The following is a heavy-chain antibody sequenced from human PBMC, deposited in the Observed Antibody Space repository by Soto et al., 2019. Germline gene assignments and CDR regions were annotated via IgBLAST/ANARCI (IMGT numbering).Heavy chain of an antibody. D-gene: IGHD4-17*01. CDR1: GYTFTSYA. J-gene: IGHJ3*02. CDR3: ARDSGFDYGDYIHAFDI. CDR2: INAGNGNT. V-gene: IGHV1-3*01. Sequence: QVPLVQSGAEVKKPGASVKVSCKASGYTFTSYAMHWVRQAPGQRLEWMGWINAGNGNTKYSQKFQGRVTITRDTSASTAYMELSSLRSEDTAVYYCARDSGFDYGDYIHAFDIWGQGTMVTVSS.